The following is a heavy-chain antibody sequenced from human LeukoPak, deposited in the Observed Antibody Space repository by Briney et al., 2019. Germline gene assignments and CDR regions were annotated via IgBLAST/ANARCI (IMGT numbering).Heavy chain of an antibody. J-gene: IGHJ4*02. CDR3: AKDSGYGLFDY. CDR1: GFTFSSYV. Sequence: PGGTLRLSCVASGFTFSSYVMSWVRQAPGKGLKWVSAISGSGGRTYYADSVKGRFTISRDNSKNTVYLQVNSLRAEDTAVYYCAKDSGYGLFDYWGQGTLVTVSS. V-gene: IGHV3-23*01. CDR2: ISGSGGRT. D-gene: IGHD5-18*01.